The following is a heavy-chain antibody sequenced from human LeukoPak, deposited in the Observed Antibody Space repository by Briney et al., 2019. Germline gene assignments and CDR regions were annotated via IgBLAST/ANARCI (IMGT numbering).Heavy chain of an antibody. CDR2: IKQDGSEK. Sequence: QAGGSLRLSCAASGFIFSSYWMSWVRQAPGKGLEWVANIKQDGSEKYYVDSAKGRFAISRDNAKNSLFLQMNSPRAEDTAVYYCARVSVQYNWNYNFDCWGQGTLVTVSS. V-gene: IGHV3-7*01. D-gene: IGHD1-7*01. CDR3: ARVSVQYNWNYNFDC. CDR1: GFIFSSYW. J-gene: IGHJ4*02.